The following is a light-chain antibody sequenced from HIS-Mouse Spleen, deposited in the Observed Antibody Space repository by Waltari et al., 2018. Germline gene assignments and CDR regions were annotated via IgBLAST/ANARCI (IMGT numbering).Light chain of an antibody. CDR2: EGS. V-gene: IGLV2-23*01. CDR3: CSYAGSSTWV. Sequence: QSALTQPASVSGSPGQSITISCPGTSSDVGGYNLVSCDQQHPGKAPKLMIYEGSKWPSGVSNRFSGSKSGNTASLTISGLQAEDEADYYCCSYAGSSTWVFGGGTKLTVL. CDR1: SSDVGGYNL. J-gene: IGLJ3*02.